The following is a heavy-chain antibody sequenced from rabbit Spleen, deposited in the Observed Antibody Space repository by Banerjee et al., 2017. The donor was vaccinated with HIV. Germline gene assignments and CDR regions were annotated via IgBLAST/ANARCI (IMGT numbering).Heavy chain of an antibody. Sequence: QSLEESGGDLVKPGASLTLTCTASGFSFSSDYYICWVRQAPGKGLEWIACIYGGDGHSTAYASWAKGRFPISKTSSTTVTLQMTRLTAADTATYLCARDLAAAIGWNFYLWGQGTLVTVS. V-gene: IGHV1S40*01. CDR3: ARDLAAAIGWNFYL. CDR1: GFSFSSDYY. D-gene: IGHD4-1*01. J-gene: IGHJ3*01. CDR2: IYGGDGHST.